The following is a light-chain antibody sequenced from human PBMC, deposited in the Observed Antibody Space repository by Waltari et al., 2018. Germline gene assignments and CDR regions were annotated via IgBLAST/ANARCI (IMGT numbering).Light chain of an antibody. CDR3: CSYAASVHWL. V-gene: IGLV2-11*01. CDR2: DAD. Sequence: QSALTQPRSVSGSPGQSVTISCTWPSSDVGVYNYVSRYQQHPGSAPNLIIYDADKRPSGVPDRFFGSKSGNTASLTISGLQADDESDFYCCSYAASVHWLFGGGTKVTVL. CDR1: SSDVGVYNY. J-gene: IGLJ3*02.